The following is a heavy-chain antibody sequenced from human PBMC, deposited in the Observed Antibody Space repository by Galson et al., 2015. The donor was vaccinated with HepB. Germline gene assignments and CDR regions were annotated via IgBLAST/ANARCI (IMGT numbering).Heavy chain of an antibody. CDR3: ARERDRYYYYMDV. CDR2: INHSGST. Sequence: LTCAVYGGSFSGYYWSWIRQPPGKGLEWIGEINHSGSTNYNPSLKSRVTISVDTSKNQFSLKLSSVTAADTAVYYCARERDRYYYYMDVWGKGTTVTVSS. J-gene: IGHJ6*03. D-gene: IGHD2-15*01. CDR1: GGSFSGYY. V-gene: IGHV4-34*01.